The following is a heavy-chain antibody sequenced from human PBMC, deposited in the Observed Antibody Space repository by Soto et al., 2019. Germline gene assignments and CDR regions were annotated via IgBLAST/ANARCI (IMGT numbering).Heavy chain of an antibody. D-gene: IGHD5-18*01. CDR2: IIPIFGTA. J-gene: IGHJ4*02. V-gene: IGHV1-69*01. Sequence: QVQLVQSGAEVKKPGFSVKVSCKASGGTFSSYAISWVRQASGQGLEWMGGIIPIFGTANYAQKFQGRVTITADESTSTAYMELSSLRSEDTAVYYCARDGGHTAIPEKYWGWGQGTLVTVSS. CDR1: GGTFSSYA. CDR3: ARDGGHTAIPEKYWG.